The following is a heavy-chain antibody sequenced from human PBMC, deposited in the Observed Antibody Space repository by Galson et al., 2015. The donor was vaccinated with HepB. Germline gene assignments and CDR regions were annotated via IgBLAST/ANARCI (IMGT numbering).Heavy chain of an antibody. J-gene: IGHJ5*01. Sequence: SLRLSCAASGFTFSSYAMYWVRQAPGKGLEWVAVLSYDGTNKYYADSVKGRFTTSGDNSKNTLFLQMNSLRAEDTAVYYCARGVKVYYYDSRGFDSWGQGTLVTVSS. CDR2: LSYDGTNK. V-gene: IGHV3-30-3*01. CDR3: ARGVKVYYYDSRGFDS. D-gene: IGHD3-22*01. CDR1: GFTFSSYA.